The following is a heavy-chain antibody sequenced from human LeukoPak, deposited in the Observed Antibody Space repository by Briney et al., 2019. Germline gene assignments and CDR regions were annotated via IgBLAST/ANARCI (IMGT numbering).Heavy chain of an antibody. Sequence: ASVKVSCKVSGYTLTELSMHWVRQAPGKGLEWMGGFDPEDGETIYAQKFQGRVTMTEDTSTDTAYMELSSLRSEDTAVYYCATLDSYDSSGYPNWFDPWGKGTTVTVSS. CDR1: GYTLTELS. CDR3: ATLDSYDSSGYPNWFDP. CDR2: FDPEDGET. V-gene: IGHV1-24*01. D-gene: IGHD3-22*01. J-gene: IGHJ5*01.